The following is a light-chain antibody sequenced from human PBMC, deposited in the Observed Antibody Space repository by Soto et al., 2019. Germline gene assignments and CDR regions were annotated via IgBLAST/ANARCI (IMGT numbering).Light chain of an antibody. J-gene: IGLJ1*01. CDR1: SSNVGSNA. Sequence: QSFLAEPPSASESPGHRVHISCSGSSSNVGSNAVNWYQQLPGTARTLLIYSNNERLSGVPDRFSGSKSGTSASLAISGLQSEDEADYYCATWDDSLNGYVFGTGTKVTVL. CDR3: ATWDDSLNGYV. V-gene: IGLV1-44*01. CDR2: SNN.